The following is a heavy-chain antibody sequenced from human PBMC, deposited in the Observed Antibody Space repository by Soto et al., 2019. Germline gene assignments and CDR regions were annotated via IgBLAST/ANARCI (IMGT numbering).Heavy chain of an antibody. J-gene: IGHJ4*02. V-gene: IGHV3-11*06. Sequence: GGSLRLSCEGSGFTFSDYYISWIRQAPGKGLEWISYSSNSGTFSRYADSVKGRFSISRDNTKNLLYLQMNSLRAEDTAVYYSARSGDKYNSLDYWGQGTPVTVSS. CDR3: ARSGDKYNSLDY. CDR2: SSNSGTFS. CDR1: GFTFSDYY. D-gene: IGHD2-21*02.